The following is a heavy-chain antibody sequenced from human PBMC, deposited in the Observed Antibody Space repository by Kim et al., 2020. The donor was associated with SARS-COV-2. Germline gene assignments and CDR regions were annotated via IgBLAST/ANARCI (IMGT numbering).Heavy chain of an antibody. CDR2: INSDGSST. Sequence: GGSLRLSCAASGFTFSSYWMHWVRQAPGKGLVWVSRINSDGSSTSYADSVKGRFTISRDNAKNTLYLQMNSLRAEDTAVYYCARNGSTSPLWFGEYPDQDAFDIWGQGTMVTVSS. CDR3: ARNGSTSPLWFGEYPDQDAFDI. D-gene: IGHD3-10*01. CDR1: GFTFSSYW. J-gene: IGHJ3*02. V-gene: IGHV3-74*01.